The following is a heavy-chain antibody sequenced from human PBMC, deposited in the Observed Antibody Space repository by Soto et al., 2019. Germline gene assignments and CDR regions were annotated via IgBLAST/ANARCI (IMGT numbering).Heavy chain of an antibody. V-gene: IGHV3-30-3*01. J-gene: IGHJ4*02. D-gene: IGHD2-2*03. CDR1: GFTFSSYA. Sequence: PGGSLRLSCAASGFTFSSYAMHWVRQAPGKGLEWVAVISYDGSNKYYADSVKGRFTISRDNSKNTLYLQMNSLRAEDTAVYYCAKEGGYCSSTSCYGRVYYWGQGTLVTVSS. CDR3: AKEGGYCSSTSCYGRVYY. CDR2: ISYDGSNK.